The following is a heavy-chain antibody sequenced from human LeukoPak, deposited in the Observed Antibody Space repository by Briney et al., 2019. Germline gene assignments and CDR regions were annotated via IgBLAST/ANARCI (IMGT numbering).Heavy chain of an antibody. D-gene: IGHD6-13*01. J-gene: IGHJ5*02. CDR2: INWNGGST. CDR1: GFTFDDYG. CDR3: ARRIAAALGGWFDP. V-gene: IGHV3-20*04. Sequence: GGSLRLSCAASGFTFDDYGMSWVRQAPGKGLEWVSGINWNGGSTGYADSVKGRFTISRDNAKNSLYLQMNSLRAEDTALYYCARRIAAALGGWFDPWGQGTLVTVSS.